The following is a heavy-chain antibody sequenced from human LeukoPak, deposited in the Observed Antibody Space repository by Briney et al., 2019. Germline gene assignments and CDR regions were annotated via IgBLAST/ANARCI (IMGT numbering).Heavy chain of an antibody. CDR2: ISGSGGST. CDR1: GFTFTSYS. V-gene: IGHV3-23*01. D-gene: IGHD6-19*01. J-gene: IGHJ3*02. CDR3: ARGVAGDAFDI. Sequence: GGSLRLSCAASGFTFTSYSMSWVRQAPGKGLEWVSAISGSGGSTYYADSVKGRFTISRDNSKNTLYLQMNSLRAEDTAVYYCARGVAGDAFDIWGQGTMVTVSS.